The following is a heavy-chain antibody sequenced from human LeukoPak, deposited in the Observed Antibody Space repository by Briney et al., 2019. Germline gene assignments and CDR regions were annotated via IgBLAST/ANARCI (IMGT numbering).Heavy chain of an antibody. V-gene: IGHV1-2*02. D-gene: IGHD6-13*01. J-gene: IGHJ4*02. Sequence: ALVKVSCKASGYTFTGYYMHWVRQAPGQGLEWMGWINPNSGGTNYAQKFQGRVTMTRDTSISTAYMELSRLRSDDTAVYYCARGGAAAGKGALYYFDYWGQGTLVTVSS. CDR3: ARGGAAAGKGALYYFDY. CDR1: GYTFTGYY. CDR2: INPNSGGT.